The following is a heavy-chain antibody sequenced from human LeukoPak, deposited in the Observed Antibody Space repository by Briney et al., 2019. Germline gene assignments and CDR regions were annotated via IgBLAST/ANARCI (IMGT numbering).Heavy chain of an antibody. V-gene: IGHV4-31*03. CDR1: GGSISSGGYY. CDR2: IYYSGST. D-gene: IGHD3-22*01. CDR3: ATKIHNYYDSPLYYFDY. J-gene: IGHJ4*02. Sequence: SETLSPTCTVSGGSISSGGYYWSWIRQHPGKGLEWIGYIYYSGSTYYNPSLKSRVTISVDTSKNQFSLKLSSVTAADTAVYYCATKIHNYYDSPLYYFDYWGQGTLVTVSS.